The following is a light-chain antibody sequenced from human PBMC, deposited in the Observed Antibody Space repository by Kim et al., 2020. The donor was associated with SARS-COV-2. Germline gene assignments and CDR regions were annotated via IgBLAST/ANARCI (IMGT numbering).Light chain of an antibody. Sequence: ESTGDRVTIPCRASQGISSYLAWYQQKPGKAPKLLIYAASTLQSGVPSRFSGSGSGTDFTLTISCLQSEDFATYYCQQYYSYPRTFGQGTKVDIK. CDR3: QQYYSYPRT. J-gene: IGKJ1*01. CDR2: AAS. CDR1: QGISSY. V-gene: IGKV1-8*01.